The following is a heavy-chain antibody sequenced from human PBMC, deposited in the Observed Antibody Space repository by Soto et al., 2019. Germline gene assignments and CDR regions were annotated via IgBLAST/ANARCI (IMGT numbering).Heavy chain of an antibody. CDR2: IYYSGST. CDR3: ARAQEGDSSVWYVGYYYYGMDV. D-gene: IGHD6-19*01. CDR1: GGSISSYY. J-gene: IGHJ6*02. Sequence: SETLSLTCTVSGGSISSYYWSWIRQPPGKGLEWIGYIYYSGSTNYNPSLKSRVTISVDTSKNQFSLKLSSVTAADTAVYYCARAQEGDSSVWYVGYYYYGMDVWGQGTTVTGCS. V-gene: IGHV4-59*01.